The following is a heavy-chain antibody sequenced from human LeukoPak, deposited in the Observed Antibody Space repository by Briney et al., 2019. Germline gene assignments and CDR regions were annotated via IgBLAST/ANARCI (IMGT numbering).Heavy chain of an antibody. CDR2: INHSGST. J-gene: IGHJ6*03. V-gene: IGHV4-34*01. Sequence: PSETLSLTCAVYGGSFSGYYWSWIRQPPGKGLEWIGEINHSGSTNYNPSLKSRVTISVDTSKNQFSLKLSSVTAADTAVYYCASQNRAYCSGGSCYSGYYYYYYYMDVWGKGTTVTASS. CDR1: GGSFSGYY. CDR3: ASQNRAYCSGGSCYSGYYYYYYYMDV. D-gene: IGHD2-15*01.